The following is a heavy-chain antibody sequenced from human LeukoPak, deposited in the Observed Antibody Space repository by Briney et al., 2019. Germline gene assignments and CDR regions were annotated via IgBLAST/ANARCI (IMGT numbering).Heavy chain of an antibody. CDR1: GFTLNNYA. CDR2: ISGSGGST. CDR3: AKGTSVATTYYYYGMDV. D-gene: IGHD5-12*01. V-gene: IGHV3-23*01. Sequence: PGGSLRLSCAASGFTLNNYAMTWVRQAPGKGLAWVSSISGSGGSTYCTDSVKGRFTISRDNSKNTLFLQMNSLRAEDTAVYYCAKGTSVATTYYYYGMDVWGQGTPVTVSS. J-gene: IGHJ6*02.